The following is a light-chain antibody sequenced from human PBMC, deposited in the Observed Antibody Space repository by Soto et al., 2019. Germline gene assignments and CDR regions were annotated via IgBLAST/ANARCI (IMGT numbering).Light chain of an antibody. CDR3: QQYNSYPYP. CDR1: QSISSW. J-gene: IGKJ2*01. V-gene: IGKV1-5*01. CDR2: DAS. Sequence: DIQMTHSPSPLSASVGDRVTITCRAIQSISSWLAWYQQKPGKAPKLLIYDASSLESGVPSRVSGSGSGTELALTVSSLQPDDFATDNCQQYNSYPYPVGQRTKLEIK.